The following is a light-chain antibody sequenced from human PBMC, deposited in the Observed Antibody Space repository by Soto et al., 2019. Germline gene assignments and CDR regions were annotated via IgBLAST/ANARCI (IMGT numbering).Light chain of an antibody. V-gene: IGLV2-8*01. J-gene: IGLJ1*01. CDR3: QSYDTSLSAYV. CDR1: TSDIGAYKY. CDR2: EVD. Sequence: QSALTQPPSASGSTGQSVIISCTGTTSDIGAYKYVSWYQQHPGKAPKLMIYEVDKRPSGVPARFSGSKSGNTASLTVSGLQAEDEADYYCQSYDTSLSAYVFATGSKLTVL.